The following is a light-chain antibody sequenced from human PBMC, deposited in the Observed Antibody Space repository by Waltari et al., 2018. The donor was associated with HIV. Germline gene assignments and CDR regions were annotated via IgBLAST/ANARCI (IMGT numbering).Light chain of an antibody. Sequence: QSALTQPASVSGSPGQSITISCTGTSSDVGSYNLVSWYQQHPGKAPKLMIYEVSKRPAGSSNRSSGSTAGNASSLTISGHHAEDEADYYCSSYAGSSTPVFGGGTKLTVL. J-gene: IGLJ2*01. CDR3: SSYAGSSTPV. V-gene: IGLV2-23*02. CDR2: EVS. CDR1: SSDVGSYNL.